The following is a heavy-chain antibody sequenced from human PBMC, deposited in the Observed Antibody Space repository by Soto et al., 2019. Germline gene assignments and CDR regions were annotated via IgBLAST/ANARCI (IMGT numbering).Heavy chain of an antibody. CDR3: ASGAPGTSVEY. CDR2: IYRTGST. Sequence: SETLSLTCAVSGGSFTSNNWWTWVRQPPGQGLEWIGEIYRTGSTNYNPSLKSRVTISLDKSENQFSLKVTSLTAADTAVYYCASGAPGTSVEYSGQGTLVTVSS. D-gene: IGHD1-7*01. V-gene: IGHV4-4*02. CDR1: GGSFTSNNW. J-gene: IGHJ4*02.